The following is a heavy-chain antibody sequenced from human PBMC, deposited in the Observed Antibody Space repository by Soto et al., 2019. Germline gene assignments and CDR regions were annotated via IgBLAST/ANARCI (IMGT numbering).Heavy chain of an antibody. CDR3: ARRVSADYDV. CDR2: LYSSGRT. D-gene: IGHD3-22*01. Sequence: QVQLQESGPGLVKPSETLSLTCTVSGASVSRYYVAWIRKYPGKGLEWIGFLYSSGRTNYNSSLKSRVTISGDTSKTQSSLRLSSVTAADTAVYYCARRVSADYDVWGQWTRVTVSS. V-gene: IGHV4-59*02. CDR1: GASVSRYY. J-gene: IGHJ1*01.